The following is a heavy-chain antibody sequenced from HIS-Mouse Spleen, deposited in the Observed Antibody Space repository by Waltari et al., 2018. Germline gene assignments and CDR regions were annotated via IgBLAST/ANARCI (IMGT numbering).Heavy chain of an antibody. V-gene: IGHV4-39*07. J-gene: IGHJ2*01. CDR2: IYYSGST. D-gene: IGHD6-13*01. Sequence: QLQLQESGPGLVKPSETLSLTCTVSGGSISSSSYYWGWSRQPPGKGLEWIGSIYYSGSTYYNRSLKSRVTISVDTSKNQFSLKLSSGTAADTAVYYCAREIPYSSSWYDWYFDLWGRGTLVTVSS. CDR1: GGSISSSSYY. CDR3: AREIPYSSSWYDWYFDL.